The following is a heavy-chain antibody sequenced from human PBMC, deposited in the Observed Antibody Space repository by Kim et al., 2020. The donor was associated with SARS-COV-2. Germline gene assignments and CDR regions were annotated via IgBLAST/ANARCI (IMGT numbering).Heavy chain of an antibody. Sequence: GGSLRLSCAASGFTFSSYAMSWVRQAPGKGLEWVSAISGSGGSTYYADSVKGRFTISRDNSKNTLYLQMNSLRAEDTAVYYCAKEYYDILTGYIPPWSSTRNYYFDYWGQGTLVTVSS. D-gene: IGHD3-9*01. CDR2: ISGSGGST. J-gene: IGHJ4*02. V-gene: IGHV3-23*01. CDR3: AKEYYDILTGYIPPWSSTRNYYFDY. CDR1: GFTFSSYA.